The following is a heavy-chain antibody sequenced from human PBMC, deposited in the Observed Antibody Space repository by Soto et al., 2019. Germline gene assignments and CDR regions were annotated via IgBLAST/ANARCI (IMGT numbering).Heavy chain of an antibody. CDR2: ISSTNSYI. CDR3: ARDGYYYGMDV. CDR1: GFTFSSYS. J-gene: IGHJ6*02. V-gene: IGHV3-21*01. Sequence: PGGSLRLSCAASGFTFSSYSMNWVRKGPGKGLEWISSISSTNSYIYYTDSVKGRFTNSKDNAKHSLYLQMNRLRAEDKAVYYCARDGYYYGMDVWGQGTTVTVSS.